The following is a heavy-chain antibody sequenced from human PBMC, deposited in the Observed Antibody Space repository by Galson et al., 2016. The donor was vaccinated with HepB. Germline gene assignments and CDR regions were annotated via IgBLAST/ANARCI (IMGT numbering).Heavy chain of an antibody. CDR1: GGAISSGGYF. D-gene: IGHD3-22*01. V-gene: IGHV4-31*03. CDR3: TRDKDYYSSNAYFPPGAFDI. CDR2: IYYSGST. J-gene: IGHJ3*02. Sequence: PLSLTCTVSGGAISSGGYFWSWIRQHPGKGLEWIGYIYYSGSTHYNPSLKSRVSISVDTSKNQFSLKLSSVTAADTAVYYCTRDKDYYSSNAYFPPGAFDIWGQGTMVTVSS.